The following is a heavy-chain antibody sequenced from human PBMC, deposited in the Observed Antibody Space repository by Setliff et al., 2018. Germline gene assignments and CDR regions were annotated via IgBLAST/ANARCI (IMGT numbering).Heavy chain of an antibody. Sequence: GGSLRLSCAASGFTFSGSAVHWVRQASGKGLEWVGRIKTKAAGETTDYAAPVKDRFTISRDDSKNTLYLQMNSLTTDDTAVYCCTTDPDLNYWGQGTLVTVSS. CDR1: GFTFSGSA. V-gene: IGHV3-15*01. J-gene: IGHJ4*02. CDR3: TTDPDLNY. CDR2: IKTKAAGETT.